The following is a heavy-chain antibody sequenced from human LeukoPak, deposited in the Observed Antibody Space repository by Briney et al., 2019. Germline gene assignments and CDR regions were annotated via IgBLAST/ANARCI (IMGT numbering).Heavy chain of an antibody. CDR1: GFTFSSYE. Sequence: PGGSLRLSCAASGFTFSSYEMNWVRQAPGKGLEWVSYISSSGSTIYYADSVKGRFTISRDNAKNSLCLQMNSLRAEDTAVYYCARDRSDILGDYYYGMDVWGQGTTVTVSS. J-gene: IGHJ6*02. D-gene: IGHD3-9*01. CDR3: ARDRSDILGDYYYGMDV. V-gene: IGHV3-48*03. CDR2: ISSSGSTI.